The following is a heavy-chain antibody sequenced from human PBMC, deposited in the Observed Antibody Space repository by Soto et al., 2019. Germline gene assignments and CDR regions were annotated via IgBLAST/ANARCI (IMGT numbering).Heavy chain of an antibody. CDR2: IYYSGST. Sequence: SETLSLTCTVSGGSISSGGYYWSWIRQHPGKGLEWIGYIYYSGSTYYNPSLKSRVTISVDTSKNQFSLKLSSVTAADTAVYYCARDMGAHWSSTSCYRGYFDYWGQGTLVTVSS. CDR3: ARDMGAHWSSTSCYRGYFDY. J-gene: IGHJ4*02. V-gene: IGHV4-31*03. D-gene: IGHD2-2*02. CDR1: GGSISSGGYY.